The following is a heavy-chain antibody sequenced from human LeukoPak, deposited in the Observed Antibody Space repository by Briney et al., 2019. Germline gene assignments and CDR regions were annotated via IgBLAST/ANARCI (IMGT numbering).Heavy chain of an antibody. CDR3: ARSSYSYGTRNAFDI. CDR2: INHSGST. D-gene: IGHD5-18*01. CDR1: GGSFSGYY. Sequence: SETLSLTCAVYGGSFSGYYWSWIRQPPGKGLEWIGEINHSGSTNYNPSLKSRVTISVDTSKNQFSLKLSSVTAADTAVYYCARSSYSYGTRNAFDIWGQGTMVTVSS. J-gene: IGHJ3*02. V-gene: IGHV4-34*01.